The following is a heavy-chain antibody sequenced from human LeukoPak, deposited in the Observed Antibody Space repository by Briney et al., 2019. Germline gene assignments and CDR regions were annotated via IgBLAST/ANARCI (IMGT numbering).Heavy chain of an antibody. CDR2: IYYSGST. J-gene: IGHJ4*02. V-gene: IGHV4-39*01. Sequence: SETLSLTCTVSGGSISSSSYYWGWIRQPPGKGLEWIGSIYYSGSTYYNPSLKSRVPISVDTSKNQFSLKLSSVTAADTAVYYCARSQIATYYDFWSGYYTGQDFDYWGQGTLVTVSS. D-gene: IGHD3-3*01. CDR3: ARSQIATYYDFWSGYYTGQDFDY. CDR1: GGSISSSSYY.